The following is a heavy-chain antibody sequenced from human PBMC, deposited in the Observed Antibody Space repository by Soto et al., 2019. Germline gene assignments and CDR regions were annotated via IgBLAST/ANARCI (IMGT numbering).Heavy chain of an antibody. Sequence: SETLSLTCTVSGDSISSSNSHWGWTRQPPGKGLEYIGSVYYGGAIFYSGNIYYNPSLKSRVTISVDTSKNQFSLRLSSVTAADTAVYYCARGSSSRYNWFDPWGQGTLVTVPQ. J-gene: IGHJ5*02. CDR1: GDSISSSNSH. D-gene: IGHD6-13*01. CDR2: VYYGGAIFYSGNI. CDR3: ARGSSSRYNWFDP. V-gene: IGHV4-39*07.